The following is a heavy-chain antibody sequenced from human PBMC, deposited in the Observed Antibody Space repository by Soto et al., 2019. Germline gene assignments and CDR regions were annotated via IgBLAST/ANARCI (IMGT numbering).Heavy chain of an antibody. CDR2: INPSDGNT. CDR1: GYTFTSYY. D-gene: IGHD2-2*01. J-gene: IGHJ6*02. Sequence: SVKVSCKASGYTFTSYYMHWVRQAPGQGLEWMGIINPSDGNTSYAQKFQGRVTMTRDTSTSTAYMELRSLRSDDTAVYYCARAPPIVVVPAAMDYYYGMDVWGQGTTVTVSS. V-gene: IGHV1-46*01. CDR3: ARAPPIVVVPAAMDYYYGMDV.